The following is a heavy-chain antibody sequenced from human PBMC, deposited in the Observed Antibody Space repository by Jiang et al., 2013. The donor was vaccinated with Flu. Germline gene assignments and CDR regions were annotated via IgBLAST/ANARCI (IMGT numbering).Heavy chain of an antibody. D-gene: IGHD3-9*01. CDR2: IWYDGSNK. Sequence: LLESGGGVVPAWGVPETLLCSVWDSPSVAMACTGSARLQGKGLEWVAVIWYDGSNKYYADSVKGRFTISRDNSKNTLYLQMNSLRAEDTAVYYCARVPYYDILTGYYEALYYYGMDVWGQGTTVTVSS. V-gene: IGHV3-33*01. J-gene: IGHJ6*02. CDR3: ARVPYYDILTGYYEALYYYGMDV. CDR1: DSPSVAMA.